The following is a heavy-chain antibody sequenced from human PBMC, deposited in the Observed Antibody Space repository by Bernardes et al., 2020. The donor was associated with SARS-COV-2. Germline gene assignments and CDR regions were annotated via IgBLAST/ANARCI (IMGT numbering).Heavy chain of an antibody. J-gene: IGHJ6*02. CDR2: ISNDGSNK. Sequence: GGSLRLSCEASGFGFSSYGMHWVRQAPGKGLEWVAVISNDGSNKYYADSVKGRFTISRDISKNTLYLQMNSLRPEDTAVYYCARDFGATYDFWSGYSRGNGLDVWAQGTTVTVSS. CDR3: ARDFGATYDFWSGYSRGNGLDV. V-gene: IGHV3-30*03. CDR1: GFGFSSYG. D-gene: IGHD3-3*01.